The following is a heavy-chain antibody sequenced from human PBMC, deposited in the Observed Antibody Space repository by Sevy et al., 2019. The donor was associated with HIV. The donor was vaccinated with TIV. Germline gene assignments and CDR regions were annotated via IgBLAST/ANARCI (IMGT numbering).Heavy chain of an antibody. CDR3: AKDQGLYGDYVGYFQH. D-gene: IGHD4-17*01. V-gene: IGHV3-23*01. J-gene: IGHJ1*01. CDR1: GFTFSSYA. CDR2: ISCSGGST. Sequence: GGSLRLSCAASGFTFSSYAMSWVRQAPGKGLEWVSAISCSGGSTYYADSVKGRFTISRDNSKNTLYLQMNSLRAEDTAVYYCAKDQGLYGDYVGYFQHWGQGTLVTVSS.